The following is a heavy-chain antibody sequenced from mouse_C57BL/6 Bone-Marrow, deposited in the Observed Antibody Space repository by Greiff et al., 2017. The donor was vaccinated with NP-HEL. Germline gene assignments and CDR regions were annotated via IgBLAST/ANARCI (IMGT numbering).Heavy chain of an antibody. D-gene: IGHD2-5*01. V-gene: IGHV1-18*01. CDR2: INPNNGGT. CDR3: ARHYSNVWFAY. CDR1: GYTFTDYN. J-gene: IGHJ3*01. Sequence: EVQLQQSGPELVKPGASVKIPCKASGYTFTDYNMDWVKQSHGKSLEWIGDINPNNGGTIYNQKFKGKATLTVDKSSSTAYMELRSLTSEDTAVYYCARHYSNVWFAYWGQGTLVTVSA.